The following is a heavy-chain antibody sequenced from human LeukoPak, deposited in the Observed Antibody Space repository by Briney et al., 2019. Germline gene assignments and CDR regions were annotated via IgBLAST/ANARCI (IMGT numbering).Heavy chain of an antibody. CDR2: IYTSGST. Sequence: SETLSLTCAVYGGSFSGYYWSWIRQPAGKGLEWIGRIYTSGSTNYNPSLKSRVTISVDTSKNQFSLKLSSVTAADTAVYYCARASKMATILNWGQGTLVTVSS. CDR3: ARASKMATILN. D-gene: IGHD5-24*01. J-gene: IGHJ4*02. V-gene: IGHV4-59*10. CDR1: GGSFSGYY.